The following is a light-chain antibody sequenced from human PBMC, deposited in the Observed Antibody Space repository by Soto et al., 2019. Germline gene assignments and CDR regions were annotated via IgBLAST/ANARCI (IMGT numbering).Light chain of an antibody. CDR2: DIN. J-gene: IGLJ1*01. CDR3: SSFAGSNNVPYV. CDR1: SSDVGAYDY. Sequence: QSALTQPPSASGSPGQSVTISCTGTSSDVGAYDYVSWYQQHPGKAPKLMIYDINKRPSGVPDRFSGSKSGNTASLTVSGLQAEDEADYYCSSFAGSNNVPYVFGTGTKLTVL. V-gene: IGLV2-8*01.